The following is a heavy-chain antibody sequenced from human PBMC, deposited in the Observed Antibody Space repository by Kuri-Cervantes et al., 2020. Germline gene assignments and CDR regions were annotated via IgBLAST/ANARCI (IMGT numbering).Heavy chain of an antibody. V-gene: IGHV1-69*13. CDR2: IIPIFGTA. D-gene: IGHD5-12*01. CDR1: GYTFINYY. Sequence: SVKVSCKASGYTFINYYVHWVRQAPGQGLEWMGGIIPIFGTANYAQKFQGRVTITADESTSTAYMELSSLRSEDTAVYYCARAGLPTRSYYYYGMDVWGQGTTVTVSS. J-gene: IGHJ6*02. CDR3: ARAGLPTRSYYYYGMDV.